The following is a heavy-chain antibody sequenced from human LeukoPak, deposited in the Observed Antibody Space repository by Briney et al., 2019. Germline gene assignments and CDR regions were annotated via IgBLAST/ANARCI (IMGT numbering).Heavy chain of an antibody. V-gene: IGHV4-34*01. Sequence: SETLSLTCAVYGGSFSGYYWSWIRQPPGKGLEWIGEINHSGSTNYNPSLKSRVTISVDTSKNRFSLKLSSVTAADTAVYYCARGYGGSYHRYSWFDPWGQGTLVTVSS. CDR3: ARGYGGSYHRYSWFDP. D-gene: IGHD1-26*01. CDR2: INHSGST. J-gene: IGHJ5*02. CDR1: GGSFSGYY.